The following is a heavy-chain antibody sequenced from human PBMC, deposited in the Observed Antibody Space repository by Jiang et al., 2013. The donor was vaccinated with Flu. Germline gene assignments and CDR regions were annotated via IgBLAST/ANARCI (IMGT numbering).Heavy chain of an antibody. J-gene: IGHJ4*02. D-gene: IGHD6-19*01. V-gene: IGHV1-24*01. Sequence: KKPGASVKVSCKVSGYTLTELSMHWVRQAPGKGLEWMGGFDPEDGETIYAQKFQGRVTMTEDTSTDTAYMELSSLRSEDTAVYYCATLGSSGWYSPYYFDYWGQGTLVTVSS. CDR1: GYTLTELS. CDR3: ATLGSSGWYSPYYFDY. CDR2: FDPEDGET.